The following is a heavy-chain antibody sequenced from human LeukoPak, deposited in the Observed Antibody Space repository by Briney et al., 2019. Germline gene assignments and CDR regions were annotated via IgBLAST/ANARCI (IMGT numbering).Heavy chain of an antibody. J-gene: IGHJ4*02. CDR1: GYTCTSYG. CDR3: ARGSRRRYCNSTSCWYYFDY. Sequence: ASVKVSFKSSGYTCTSYGINWVRQATGQGLELMGWMNPNSSNTGYAQKFQGRVTITRNTSISTAYMELSSLRSEDTAVYYCARGSRRRYCNSTSCWYYFDYWGQGTLVTVSS. V-gene: IGHV1-8*03. D-gene: IGHD2-2*01. CDR2: MNPNSSNT.